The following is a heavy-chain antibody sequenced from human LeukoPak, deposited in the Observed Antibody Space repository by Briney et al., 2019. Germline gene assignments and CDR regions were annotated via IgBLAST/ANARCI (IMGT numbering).Heavy chain of an antibody. V-gene: IGHV1-46*01. CDR2: INPSGVST. Sequence: ASVKVSCKAPGYTFTSYYLHWVRQAPGQGLEWMGIINPSGVSTIYAQKFQGRVTMTRDTSTSTVYMELSSLRSEDTAVYYCARDPLIRGYSYGYDYWGQGTLVTVSS. CDR1: GYTFTSYY. CDR3: ARDPLIRGYSYGYDY. D-gene: IGHD5-18*01. J-gene: IGHJ4*02.